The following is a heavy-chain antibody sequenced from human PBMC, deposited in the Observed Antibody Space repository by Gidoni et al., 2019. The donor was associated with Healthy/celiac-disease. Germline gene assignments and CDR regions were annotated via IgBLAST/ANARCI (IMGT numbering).Heavy chain of an antibody. V-gene: IGHV4-59*08. CDR2: IYYSGGT. CDR1: GGSISSYY. CDR3: ASQGGVKRCSGGSCPTDY. J-gene: IGHJ4*02. Sequence: QVQLQESGPGLVKPSETLSLTCTVSGGSISSYYWSWIRQPPGKGLEWIGYIYYSGGTNYNPSLKSRVTISVDTSKNQFSLKLSSVTAADTAVYYCASQGGVKRCSGGSCPTDYWGQGTLVTVSS. D-gene: IGHD2-15*01.